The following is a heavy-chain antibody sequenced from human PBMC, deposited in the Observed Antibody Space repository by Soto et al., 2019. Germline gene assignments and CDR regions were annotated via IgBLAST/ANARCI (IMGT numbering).Heavy chain of an antibody. J-gene: IGHJ4*02. CDR3: ARDMGSDFWSGYYTYSFDY. CDR2: ISSSSSTI. V-gene: IGHV3-48*01. CDR1: GFTFSSYS. Sequence: PGGSLRLSCAASGFTFSSYSMNWVRQAPGRGLEWVSYISSSSSTIYYADSVKGRFTISRDNAKNSLYLQMNSLRAEDTAVYYCARDMGSDFWSGYYTYSFDYWGQGTLVTVSS. D-gene: IGHD3-3*01.